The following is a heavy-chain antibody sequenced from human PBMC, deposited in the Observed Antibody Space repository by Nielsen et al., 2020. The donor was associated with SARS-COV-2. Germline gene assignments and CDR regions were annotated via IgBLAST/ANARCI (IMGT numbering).Heavy chain of an antibody. CDR3: ARITPSSGWDY. V-gene: IGHV1-3*01. J-gene: IGHJ4*02. CDR1: GYTFTSFA. CDR2: INAGNGNT. D-gene: IGHD6-19*01. Sequence: ASVQVSCKTSGYTFTSFAIHWVRQAPGQSLERMGWINAGNGNTKYSQKFQGRVTMTRDTSANTAYMELSSLSSEDTAVYYCARITPSSGWDYWGQGTLVTVSS.